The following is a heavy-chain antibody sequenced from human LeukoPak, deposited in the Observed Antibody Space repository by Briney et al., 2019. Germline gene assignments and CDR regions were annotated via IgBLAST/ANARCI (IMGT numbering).Heavy chain of an antibody. D-gene: IGHD3-9*01. Sequence: GGSLRLSCVVSGFTFSSYAMSWVRQSPGKGLEWVSAISASGGSTYYADSVKGRFTISRDNSKNTLYLQMNSLRAEDTAVYYCAKDQLRYFAGGNDYWGQGTLVTVSS. J-gene: IGHJ4*02. CDR3: AKDQLRYFAGGNDY. CDR2: ISASGGST. CDR1: GFTFSSYA. V-gene: IGHV3-23*01.